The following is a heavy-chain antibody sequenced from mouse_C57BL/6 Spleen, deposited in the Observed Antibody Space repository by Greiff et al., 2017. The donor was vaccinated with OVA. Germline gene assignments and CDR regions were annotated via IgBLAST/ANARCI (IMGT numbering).Heavy chain of an antibody. J-gene: IGHJ4*01. CDR1: GYSFTDYN. CDR2: INPNYGTT. D-gene: IGHD4-1*01. Sequence: VQLKQSGPELVKPGASVKISCKASGYSFTDYNMNWVKQSNGKSLEWIGVINPNYGTTSYNQKFKGKATLTVDQSSSTAYMQLNSLTSEDSAVYYCARSDWGGPYYYAMDYWGQGTSVTVSS. CDR3: ARSDWGGPYYYAMDY. V-gene: IGHV1-39*01.